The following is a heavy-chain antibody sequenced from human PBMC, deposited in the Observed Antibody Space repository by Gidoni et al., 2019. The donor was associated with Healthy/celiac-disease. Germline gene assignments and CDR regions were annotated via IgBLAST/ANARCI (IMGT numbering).Heavy chain of an antibody. CDR3: ARRNYFDY. J-gene: IGHJ4*02. CDR2: IKQDGSEK. V-gene: IGHV3-7*04. Sequence: EVQLVESGGGVVQPGGSLRRSCEASGFTFSSYWMSWVRQAPGKGLEWVANIKQDGSEKYYVDSVKGRFTISRDNAKNSLYLQMNSLRAEDTAVYSCARRNYFDYWGQGTLVTVSS. CDR1: GFTFSSYW.